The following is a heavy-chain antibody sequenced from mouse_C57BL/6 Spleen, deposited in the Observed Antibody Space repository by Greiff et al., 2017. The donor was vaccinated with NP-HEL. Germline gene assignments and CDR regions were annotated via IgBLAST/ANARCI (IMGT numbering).Heavy chain of an antibody. CDR2: IDPENGDT. V-gene: IGHV14-4*01. CDR1: GFNIKDDY. D-gene: IGHD1-1*01. J-gene: IGHJ3*01. Sequence: EVHLVESGAELVRPGASVKLSCTASGFNIKDDYMHWVKQRPEQGLEWIGWIDPENGDTEYASKFQGKATITADTSSNTAYLQLSSLTSEDTAVYYCTILPDYYGTAWFAYWGQGTLVTVSA. CDR3: TILPDYYGTAWFAY.